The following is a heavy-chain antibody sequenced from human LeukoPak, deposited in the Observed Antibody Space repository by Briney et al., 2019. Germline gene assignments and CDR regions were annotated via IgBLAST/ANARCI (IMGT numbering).Heavy chain of an antibody. J-gene: IGHJ4*02. V-gene: IGHV4-59*01. CDR3: ARAVRVKFDY. D-gene: IGHD3-10*01. CDR1: GASISNFY. Sequence: SETLSLTCTVSGASISNFYWSWIRQPPGKGLEWIGEVYYGGTTNYNPSLKSRVTISADTSKYQFSLKLSSVTAADTAVYYCARAVRVKFDYWGQGLLVTVSS. CDR2: VYYGGTT.